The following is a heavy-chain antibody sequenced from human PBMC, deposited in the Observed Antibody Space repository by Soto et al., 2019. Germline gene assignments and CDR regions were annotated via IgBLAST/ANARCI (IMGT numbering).Heavy chain of an antibody. J-gene: IGHJ6*02. Sequence: SETLSLTCTVSGGSISRYYWSLIRPPPGKGLEWIGNIYYRGTTNSNPSLKSRFTISVDKSKNQFSLKLRSVTAADTAVYYCARGYEYSGYDSYSYYGMDVWGPGTTVTVSS. D-gene: IGHD5-12*01. V-gene: IGHV4-59*01. CDR3: ARGYEYSGYDSYSYYGMDV. CDR2: IYYRGTT. CDR1: GGSISRYY.